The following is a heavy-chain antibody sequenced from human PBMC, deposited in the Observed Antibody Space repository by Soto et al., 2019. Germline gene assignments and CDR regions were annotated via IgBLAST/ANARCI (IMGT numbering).Heavy chain of an antibody. D-gene: IGHD4-17*01. CDR1: GFTFSSYG. Sequence: QVQLVESGGGVVQPGRSLRLSCAASGFTFSSYGMHWARQAPGKGLEWVAVIWYDGSNKYYADSVKGRFTISRDNSKNTLYRQMNSLRAEDTAVYYCARDAGYGDYGTLIDYWGQGTLVTVSS. J-gene: IGHJ4*02. CDR3: ARDAGYGDYGTLIDY. CDR2: IWYDGSNK. V-gene: IGHV3-33*01.